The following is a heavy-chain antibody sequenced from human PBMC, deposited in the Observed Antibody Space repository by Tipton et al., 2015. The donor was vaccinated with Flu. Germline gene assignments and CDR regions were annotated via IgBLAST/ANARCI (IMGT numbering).Heavy chain of an antibody. Sequence: TLSLTCTVSGGSISSSSYYWGWIRQPPGKGLGWIGSIYYSGSTYYNPSLKSRVTISVDTSKNQFSLKLSSVTAADTAVYYCARDQGSGNYYDYWGQGTLVTVSS. D-gene: IGHD3-10*01. CDR2: IYYSGST. V-gene: IGHV4-39*07. J-gene: IGHJ4*02. CDR1: GGSISSSSYY. CDR3: ARDQGSGNYYDY.